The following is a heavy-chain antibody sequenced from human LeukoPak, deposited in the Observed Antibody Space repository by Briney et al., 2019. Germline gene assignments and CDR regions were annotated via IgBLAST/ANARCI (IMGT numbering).Heavy chain of an antibody. CDR1: GFTFSSYE. CDR3: VREEEMERLDP. D-gene: IGHD1-1*01. Sequence: GGSLRLSCAASGFTFSSYEMNWVCQAPGKGLEWISYISGSGGGTYYADSVKGRFTISRDNAKSSLFLQMNSLRAEDTAVYHCVREEEMERLDPWGQGTLVTVSS. J-gene: IGHJ5*02. V-gene: IGHV3-48*03. CDR2: ISGSGGGT.